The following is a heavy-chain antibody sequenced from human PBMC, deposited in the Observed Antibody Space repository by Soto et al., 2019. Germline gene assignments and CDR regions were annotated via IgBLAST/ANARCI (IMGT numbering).Heavy chain of an antibody. V-gene: IGHV1-18*01. D-gene: IGHD5-18*01. J-gene: IGHJ4*02. CDR1: GYTFTSYG. Sequence: QVQLVQSGAEVKKPGASVKVSCKSSGYTFTSYGISWVRQAPGQGLEWAGWISVYNGNTHYAQKLQGRVTMTTDTSTSTAYMELRSLRSDDTAVYYCARVYSYGYISRYYFDYWGQGTLVTVSS. CDR2: ISVYNGNT. CDR3: ARVYSYGYISRYYFDY.